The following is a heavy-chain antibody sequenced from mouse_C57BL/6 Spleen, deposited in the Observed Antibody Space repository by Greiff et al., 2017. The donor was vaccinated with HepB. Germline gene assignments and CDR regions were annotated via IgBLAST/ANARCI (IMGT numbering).Heavy chain of an antibody. D-gene: IGHD2-10*02. CDR2: IDPSDSYT. V-gene: IGHV1-69*01. Sequence: QVQLQQPGAELVMPGASVKLSCKASGYTFTSYWMHWVKQRPGQGLEWIGEIDPSDSYTNYNQKFKGKSTLTVDKSSSTAYMQLSSLTSEDSAVYYCAIPYGNYGGFAYWGQGTLVTVSA. J-gene: IGHJ3*01. CDR3: AIPYGNYGGFAY. CDR1: GYTFTSYW.